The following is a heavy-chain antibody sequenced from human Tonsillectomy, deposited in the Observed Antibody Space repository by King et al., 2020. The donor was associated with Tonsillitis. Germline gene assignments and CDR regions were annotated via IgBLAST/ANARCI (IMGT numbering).Heavy chain of an antibody. CDR3: ASLKSDYPCYFDY. CDR1: GSSISSGYY. CDR2: IYHSGST. J-gene: IGHJ4*02. V-gene: IGHV4-38-2*01. Sequence: QLQESGPGLVKPSETLSLTCAVSGSSISSGYYWGWVRQSPGKGLEWIGTIYHSGSTHYNPSLKRRFTISVDTSKNQFSLKLSSVTAADTAVYYCASLKSDYPCYFDYWGQGTLVTVSS. D-gene: IGHD4-17*01.